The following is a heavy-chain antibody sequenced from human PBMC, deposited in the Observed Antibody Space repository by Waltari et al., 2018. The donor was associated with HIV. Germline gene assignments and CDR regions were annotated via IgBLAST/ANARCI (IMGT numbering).Heavy chain of an antibody. CDR3: AREVFYYDNSGHPGWFDP. Sequence: VRLVESGGGLVRPGGALRLSCTVSGFTGGNSSMTWVRHASGKGLEWVSTVYSDGTTVYADSVKGRFSTSRDTSKNILHLLMDSLRVDDTAVYYCAREVFYYDNSGHPGWFDPWGQGTLVAVS. CDR2: VYSDGTT. V-gene: IGHV3-66*01. CDR1: GFTGGNSS. J-gene: IGHJ5*02. D-gene: IGHD3-22*01.